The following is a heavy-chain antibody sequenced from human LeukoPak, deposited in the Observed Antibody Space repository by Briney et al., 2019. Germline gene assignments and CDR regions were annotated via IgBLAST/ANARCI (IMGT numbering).Heavy chain of an antibody. V-gene: IGHV4-4*07. CDR2: IYPSGSS. CDR1: GGSISNYY. J-gene: IGHJ3*02. Sequence: SETLSLTCIVSGGSISNYYWSWIRQPAGKGLEWIGRIYPSGSSNYSPSLKSRVTMSVDTSKNQFPLRLNSVTAADTAVYYCARSPKGAFDIWGQGTMVTVSS. CDR3: ARSPKGAFDI.